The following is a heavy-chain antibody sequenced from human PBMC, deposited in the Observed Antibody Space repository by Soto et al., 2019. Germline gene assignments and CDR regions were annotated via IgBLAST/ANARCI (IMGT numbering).Heavy chain of an antibody. Sequence: GGSLRLSCAASGFTFSSYGMHWVRQAPGKGLEWVAVIWYDGSNKYYADSVKGRFTISRDNSKNTLYLQMNSLRAEDTAVYYCARQGYCSGGSCSGRDVWGQGPTVTVSS. V-gene: IGHV3-33*01. CDR1: GFTFSSYG. D-gene: IGHD2-15*01. CDR2: IWYDGSNK. J-gene: IGHJ6*02. CDR3: ARQGYCSGGSCSGRDV.